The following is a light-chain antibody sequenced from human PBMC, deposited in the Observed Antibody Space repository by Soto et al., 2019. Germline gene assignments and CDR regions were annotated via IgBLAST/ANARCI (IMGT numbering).Light chain of an antibody. CDR2: DAS. J-gene: IGKJ4*01. CDR1: QSISSSY. V-gene: IGKV3-20*01. CDR3: QQVKSYPLT. Sequence: EIVLTQSPGTLSLSPGERATLSCRASQSISSSYLVWYQQKPGQAPRLLIYDASSRATGIPDRFSGGGSGTDFTLTISRLEPEDFATYYCQQVKSYPLTFGGGTKVDI.